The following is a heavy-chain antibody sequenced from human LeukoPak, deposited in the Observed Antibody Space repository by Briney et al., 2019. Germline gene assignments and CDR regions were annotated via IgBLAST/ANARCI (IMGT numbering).Heavy chain of an antibody. V-gene: IGHV1-69*01. CDR2: IIPIFGTA. J-gene: IGHJ4*02. CDR1: GGTFSSYA. CDR3: ARGRREYSSSSSFDY. Sequence: SVKVSCKASGGTFSSYAISWVRQAPGQGLEWMGGIIPIFGTANYAQKLQGRVTITADESTSTAYMELSSLRSEDTAVYYCARGRREYSSSSSFDYWGQGTLVTVSS. D-gene: IGHD6-6*01.